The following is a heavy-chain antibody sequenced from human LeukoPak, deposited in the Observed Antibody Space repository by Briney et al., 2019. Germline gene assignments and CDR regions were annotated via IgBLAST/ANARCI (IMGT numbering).Heavy chain of an antibody. CDR1: GFTFSDYS. V-gene: IGHV3-48*01. CDR2: ISRSSNNI. D-gene: IGHD2-15*01. CDR3: SRGGNEFDF. J-gene: IGHJ4*02. Sequence: GGSLRLPCAASGFTFSDYSMNWVRQAPGKGLEWLAYISRSSNNIFYADSVRGRLTISRDDAKNSLYLQMNSLRAEDTAVYYCSRGGNEFDFWGQGTLVTVSS.